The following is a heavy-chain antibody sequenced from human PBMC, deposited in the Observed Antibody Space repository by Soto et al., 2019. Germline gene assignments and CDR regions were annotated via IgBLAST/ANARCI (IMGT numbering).Heavy chain of an antibody. Sequence: QLQLQESGPGLVKPSETLSLTCTVSGGSISSSSYYWGWIRQPPGKGLEWIGSIYYSGSTYYNPSLKSRVTISVDTSKNQFSLKLSSVTAADTAVYYCARHVGSGWYHFDYWGQGTLVTVSS. V-gene: IGHV4-39*01. D-gene: IGHD6-19*01. J-gene: IGHJ4*02. CDR2: IYYSGST. CDR1: GGSISSSSYY. CDR3: ARHVGSGWYHFDY.